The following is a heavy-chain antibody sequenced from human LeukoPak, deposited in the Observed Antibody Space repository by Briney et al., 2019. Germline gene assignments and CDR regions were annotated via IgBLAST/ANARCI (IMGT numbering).Heavy chain of an antibody. CDR3: ARDARAVVGSGGAFDI. CDR2: LNSDGSNT. D-gene: IGHD3-10*01. V-gene: IGHV3-74*01. Sequence: PGGSLRLSCTASGFTFSSSWMHWVRQAPGKGLVWVSGLNSDGSNTIYADSVKGRFTISRDNAKNTLYLQMNSLRADDTAVYYCARDARAVVGSGGAFDIRGQGTMVTVSS. J-gene: IGHJ3*02. CDR1: GFTFSSSW.